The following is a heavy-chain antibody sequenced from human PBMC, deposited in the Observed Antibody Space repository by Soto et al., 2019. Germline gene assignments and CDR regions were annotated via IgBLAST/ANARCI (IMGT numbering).Heavy chain of an antibody. V-gene: IGHV4-59*01. J-gene: IGHJ5*02. D-gene: IGHD2-8*01. Sequence: TSETLSLTCTVSGGSISGSYWSWIRQTPGKVLEWVGYIHYSGSTDYNPSLKSRVTMSVDTSKNQVSLKLNSVTTADTAVYYCARDRSTYGGGGTGEVKENWFDPWGPGTLVTVSS. CDR1: GGSISGSY. CDR3: ARDRSTYGGGGTGEVKENWFDP. CDR2: IHYSGST.